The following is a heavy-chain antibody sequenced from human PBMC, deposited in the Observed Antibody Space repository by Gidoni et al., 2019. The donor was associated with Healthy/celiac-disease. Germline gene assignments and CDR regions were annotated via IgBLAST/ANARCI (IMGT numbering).Heavy chain of an antibody. V-gene: IGHV1-2*04. CDR2: INPNSGGT. CDR3: ARAPSVRVPAAMDYYGMDV. D-gene: IGHD2-2*01. Sequence: QVQLVQSGAEVKKPGASVKVSCKASGYTFTGYYMHWVRQAPGQGLEWMGWINPNSGGTNYAQKLQGWVTMTRDTSISTAYMELSRLRSDDTAVYYCARAPSVRVPAAMDYYGMDVWGQGTTVTVSS. J-gene: IGHJ6*02. CDR1: GYTFTGYY.